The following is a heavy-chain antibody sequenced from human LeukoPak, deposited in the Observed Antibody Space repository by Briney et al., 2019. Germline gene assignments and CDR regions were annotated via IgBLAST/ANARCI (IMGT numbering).Heavy chain of an antibody. CDR3: ATKYGDYRY. J-gene: IGHJ4*02. Sequence: GGSLRLSCAASGFTFSSYAMSWVRQAPGKGLEWVSAFSGSGGSTYYADSVKGRFTISRDNSKNTLYLQMNSQRAEDTAVYYCATKYGDYRYWGQGTLVTVSS. D-gene: IGHD4-17*01. V-gene: IGHV3-23*01. CDR1: GFTFSSYA. CDR2: FSGSGGST.